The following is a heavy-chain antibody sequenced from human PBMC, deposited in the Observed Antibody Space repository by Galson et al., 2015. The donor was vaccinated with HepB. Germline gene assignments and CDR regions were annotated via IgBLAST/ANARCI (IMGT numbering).Heavy chain of an antibody. CDR1: GFSFSNAW. Sequence: SLRLSCAASGFSFSNAWMGWVRQAPGKGLEWVGRVKSKADGGTTDYAAPVKGRFTISRDGSKNTLYLQMNGLKAGDTAVYYCTTDRGIAARPLFDYWGQGTLVTVSS. CDR2: VKSKADGGTT. CDR3: TTDRGIAARPLFDY. V-gene: IGHV3-15*01. J-gene: IGHJ4*02. D-gene: IGHD6-6*01.